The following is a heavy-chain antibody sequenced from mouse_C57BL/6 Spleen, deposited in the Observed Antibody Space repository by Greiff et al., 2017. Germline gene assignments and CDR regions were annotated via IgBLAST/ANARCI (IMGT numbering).Heavy chain of an antibody. CDR1: GYSITSCYY. Sequence: EVKLVESGPGFVKPSQSLSLTCSVTGYSITSCYYWYWLRQFPGNQLEWMGYISYDGSNNYNPSLKNRISITRDTTKNQFFLKLNSVTTEDTATYYCARGLHYYGSSYFDYWGQGTTLTVSS. CDR2: ISYDGSN. J-gene: IGHJ2*01. V-gene: IGHV3-6*01. D-gene: IGHD1-1*01. CDR3: ARGLHYYGSSYFDY.